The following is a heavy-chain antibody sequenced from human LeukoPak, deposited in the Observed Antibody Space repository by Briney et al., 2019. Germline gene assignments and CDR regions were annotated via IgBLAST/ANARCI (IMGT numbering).Heavy chain of an antibody. J-gene: IGHJ4*02. D-gene: IGHD6-13*01. CDR1: GGSISSYY. V-gene: IGHV4-59*08. CDR3: ARHVGAAAGTDY. Sequence: SETLSLTCTVSGGSISSYYWSWIRQPPGKGLEWIGYIYYSGSTNYNPSLKSRVTISVGTSKNQFSLKLSSVTAADTAVYYCARHVGAAAGTDYWGQGTLVTVSS. CDR2: IYYSGST.